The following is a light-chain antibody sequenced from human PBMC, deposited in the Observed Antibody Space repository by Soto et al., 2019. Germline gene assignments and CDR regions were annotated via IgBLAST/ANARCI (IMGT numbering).Light chain of an antibody. CDR1: QTVGSN. V-gene: IGKV3-15*01. Sequence: EIVMTQSPATLSVYPGERATLSCRASQTVGSNLAWYQQKPGQVPRLLIYGASTRATGIPARFSGSGSGTEFTLTISSLQSEDFAVYYCQQYNNWPRTFGQGTKVEIK. CDR3: QQYNNWPRT. CDR2: GAS. J-gene: IGKJ1*01.